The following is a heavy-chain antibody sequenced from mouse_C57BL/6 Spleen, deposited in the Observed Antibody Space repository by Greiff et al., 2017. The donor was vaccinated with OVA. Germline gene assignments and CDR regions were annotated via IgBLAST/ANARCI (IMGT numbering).Heavy chain of an antibody. CDR1: GSACIIYG. CDR2: IYPGDGDT. CDR3: ARSGYYGSSGVYWYFDV. D-gene: IGHD1-1*01. V-gene: IGHV1-80*01. J-gene: IGHJ1*03. Sequence: QVQLQQSGAELVKPGASVKISGHGSGSACIIYGMNWVKQRPGKGLEWIGQIYPGDGDTNYNGKFKGKATLTADKSSSTAYMQLSSLTSEDSAVYFCARSGYYGSSGVYWYFDVWGTGTTVTVSS.